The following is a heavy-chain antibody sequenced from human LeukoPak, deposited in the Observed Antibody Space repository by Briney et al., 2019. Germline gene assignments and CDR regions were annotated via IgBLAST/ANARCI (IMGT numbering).Heavy chain of an antibody. D-gene: IGHD6-13*01. CDR3: ARGVAAAGHFDY. CDR1: GGSISSSSYY. Sequence: SQTLSLTCTVSGGSISSSSYYWSWIRQPAGKGLEWIGRLYTSGSTNYNPSLKRRVTISVDTSKKQGSLKLSSVTDADTAVYYCARGVAAAGHFDYWGQGTLVTVSS. CDR2: LYTSGST. J-gene: IGHJ4*02. V-gene: IGHV4-61*02.